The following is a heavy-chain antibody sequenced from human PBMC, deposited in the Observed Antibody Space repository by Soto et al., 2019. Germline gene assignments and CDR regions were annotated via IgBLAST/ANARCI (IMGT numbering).Heavy chain of an antibody. V-gene: IGHV4-34*01. CDR3: ARVRGLRFLELGYYGMDV. Sequence: PSDTLSLTCAVYGWSCSGYYWSWIRQPPGKGLEWIGEINHSGSTNYNPSLKSRVTISVDTSKNQFSLKLSSVTAADTAVYYCARVRGLRFLELGYYGMDVWGQGNTVTVS. CDR2: INHSGST. D-gene: IGHD3-3*01. CDR1: GWSCSGYY. J-gene: IGHJ6*02.